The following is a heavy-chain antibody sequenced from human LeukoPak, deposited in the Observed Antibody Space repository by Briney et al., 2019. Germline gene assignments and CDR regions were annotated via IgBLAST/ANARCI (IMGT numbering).Heavy chain of an antibody. CDR1: GFTVSSNY. J-gene: IGHJ4*02. CDR3: ATYTNYYFDY. V-gene: IGHV3-66*02. D-gene: IGHD4-11*01. Sequence: GGSLRLSCAASGFTVSSNYMSWVRQAPGKGLEWVSVIYSGGSTYYADSVTGRFTISRDNSENTLYLQMNSLRAEDTAVYYCATYTNYYFDYWGQGTLVTVSS. CDR2: IYSGGST.